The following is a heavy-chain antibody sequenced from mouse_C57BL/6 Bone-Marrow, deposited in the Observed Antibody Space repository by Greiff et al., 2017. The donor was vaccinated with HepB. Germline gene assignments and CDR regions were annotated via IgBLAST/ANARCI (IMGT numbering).Heavy chain of an antibody. CDR2: ISSGGSDT. J-gene: IGHJ3*01. CDR1: GFTFSSYG. CDR3: ARRNYYGSSFAY. D-gene: IGHD1-1*01. Sequence: EVKLVESGGDLVKPGGSLKLSCAASGFTFSSYGMSWVRQTPDKRLEWVATISSGGSDTYYPDSVKGRFTISRDNAKNTLYLQMSSLKSEDTAMYYCARRNYYGSSFAYWGQGTLVTVSA. V-gene: IGHV5-6*02.